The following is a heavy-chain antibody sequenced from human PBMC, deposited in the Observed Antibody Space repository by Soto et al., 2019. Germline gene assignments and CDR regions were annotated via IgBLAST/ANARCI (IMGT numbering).Heavy chain of an antibody. CDR1: GFTFSSYA. J-gene: IGHJ4*02. CDR3: AGVKRSSNYAAGSYY. CDR2: ITASGGRK. V-gene: IGHV3-23*01. D-gene: IGHD4-4*01. Sequence: GGSLRLSCTASGFTFSSYAMTWVRQAPGRGLEGVADITASGGRKLYANSVKGRFTISRDNYKNTLYLQMNSLRVEDTAVYYCAGVKRSSNYAAGSYYWGQGTLVTVSS.